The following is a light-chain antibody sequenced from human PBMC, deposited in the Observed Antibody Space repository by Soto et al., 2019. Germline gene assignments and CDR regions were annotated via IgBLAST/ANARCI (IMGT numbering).Light chain of an antibody. CDR3: LQNHNYPRT. V-gene: IGKV1-6*01. J-gene: IGKJ1*01. CDR2: GAS. CDR1: QGIDTS. Sequence: ILLTQSPSSLSASVGDRVTITCRASQGIDTSLAWYQQTPGKAPKLLISGASRLQSGVPSRFSGSGSGAQFTLTITSLRPEDSAIYYCLQNHNYPRTFGQGTKVDIK.